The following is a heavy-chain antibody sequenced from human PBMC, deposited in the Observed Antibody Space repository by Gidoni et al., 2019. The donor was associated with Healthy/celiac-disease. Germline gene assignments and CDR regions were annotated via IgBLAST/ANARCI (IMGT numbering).Heavy chain of an antibody. CDR3: ARERRIVGATGVDY. J-gene: IGHJ4*02. V-gene: IGHV1-18*04. D-gene: IGHD1-26*01. Sequence: QVQLVQSGAEVKKPGASVKVAGKASGYTFTTYGISWVRQAPGQGLEWMGWISASNGNTNYAQKLQGRVTMTTDTSTSTAYMELRSLRSDDTAVYYCARERRIVGATGVDYWGQGTLVTVSS. CDR1: GYTFTTYG. CDR2: ISASNGNT.